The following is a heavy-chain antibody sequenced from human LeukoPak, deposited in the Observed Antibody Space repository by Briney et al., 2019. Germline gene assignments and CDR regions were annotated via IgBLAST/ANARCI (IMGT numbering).Heavy chain of an antibody. D-gene: IGHD3-22*01. CDR2: IRYDGSNK. Sequence: GGSLRLSCAASGFTFSSYGMHWVRQAPGKGLEWVAFIRYDGSNKYYADSVKGRFTISRDNSKNTLYLQMNSLRAEDTAVYYCARRPDYYDSSGPFDYWGQGTLVTVSS. J-gene: IGHJ4*02. CDR3: ARRPDYYDSSGPFDY. V-gene: IGHV3-30*02. CDR1: GFTFSSYG.